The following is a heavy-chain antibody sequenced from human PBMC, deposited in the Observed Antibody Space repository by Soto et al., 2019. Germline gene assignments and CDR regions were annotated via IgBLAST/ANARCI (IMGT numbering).Heavy chain of an antibody. CDR3: ARVGEYFGEFDYFDY. D-gene: IGHD3-10*01. Sequence: GGSLRLSCSASGFNFNSYTMNWVRQAPGKGLEWVSSISRFSDRTYYADSVKGRFAIFRANAENSVYLQVNSLRAEDTAVYYCARVGEYFGEFDYFDYWGQGTQVTVSS. J-gene: IGHJ4*02. V-gene: IGHV3-21*06. CDR1: GFNFNSYT. CDR2: ISRFSDRT.